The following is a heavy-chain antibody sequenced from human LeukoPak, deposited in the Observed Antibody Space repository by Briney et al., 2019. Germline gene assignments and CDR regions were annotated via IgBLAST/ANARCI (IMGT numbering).Heavy chain of an antibody. CDR2: ISGSGGST. V-gene: IGHV3-23*01. Sequence: GGSLRLSCAASGFTFSSYAMSWVRQAPGKGLEWVSAISGSGGSTYYADSVKGRFTISRDNSKNTLYLQMNSLRAEDTAVYYCAKYEAYDSSGYYYGDWGHGTMVTVSS. CDR1: GFTFSSYA. D-gene: IGHD3-22*01. CDR3: AKYEAYDSSGYYYGD. J-gene: IGHJ4*01.